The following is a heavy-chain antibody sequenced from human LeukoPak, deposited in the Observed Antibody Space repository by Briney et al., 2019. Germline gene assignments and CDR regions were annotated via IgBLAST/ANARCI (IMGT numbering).Heavy chain of an antibody. CDR2: ISSSSSYI. J-gene: IGHJ5*02. V-gene: IGHV3-21*01. Sequence: GGSLRLSCAASGFTFSSYSMNWVRQAPGKGLEWVSSISSSSSYIYYADSVKGRFTISRDNAKNSLYLQMNSLRAEDTAVYYCARHRQQPYNWFDPWGQGTLVTVSS. CDR3: ARHRQQPYNWFDP. D-gene: IGHD6-13*01. CDR1: GFTFSSYS.